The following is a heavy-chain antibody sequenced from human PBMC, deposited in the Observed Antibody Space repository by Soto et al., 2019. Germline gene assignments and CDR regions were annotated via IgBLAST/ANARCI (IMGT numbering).Heavy chain of an antibody. J-gene: IGHJ5*01. D-gene: IGHD5-12*01. Sequence: ASVKVSCKTAGYTFSTYGITWVRQAPGQGLEWMGWINTSNGHTNYAQRLQGRVTMTTDTSTSTAYMELRSLRSDDTAVYYCAKDRGRGYDWFDSWGQGTLVTVSS. CDR2: INTSNGHT. V-gene: IGHV1-18*01. CDR1: GYTFSTYG. CDR3: AKDRGRGYDWFDS.